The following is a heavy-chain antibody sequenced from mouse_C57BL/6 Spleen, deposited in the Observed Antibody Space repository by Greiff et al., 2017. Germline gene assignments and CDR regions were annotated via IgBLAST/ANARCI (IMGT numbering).Heavy chain of an antibody. CDR1: GYAFSSSW. D-gene: IGHD2-1*01. Sequence: VKVVESGPELVKPGASVKISCKASGYAFSSSWMNWVKQRPGKGLEWIGRIYPGDGDTNYNGKFKGKATLTADKSSSTAYMQLSSLTSEDSAVYFCARWDYGRDAMDYWGQGTSVTVSS. V-gene: IGHV1-82*01. J-gene: IGHJ4*01. CDR3: ARWDYGRDAMDY. CDR2: IYPGDGDT.